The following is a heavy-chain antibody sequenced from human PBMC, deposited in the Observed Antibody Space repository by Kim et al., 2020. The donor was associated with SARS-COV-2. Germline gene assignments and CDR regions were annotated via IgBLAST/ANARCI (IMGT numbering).Heavy chain of an antibody. V-gene: IGHV3-48*02. J-gene: IGHJ6*02. Sequence: GGSLRLSCAASGFTFSSYSMNWVRQAPGKGLEWVSYISSSSSTIYYADSVKGRFTISRDNAKNSLYLQMNSLRDEDTAVYYCAKTSSGPYYYYGMNVWGQETTVTVS. CDR2: ISSSSSTI. CDR3: AKTSSGPYYYYGMNV. CDR1: GFTFSSYS. D-gene: IGHD3-22*01.